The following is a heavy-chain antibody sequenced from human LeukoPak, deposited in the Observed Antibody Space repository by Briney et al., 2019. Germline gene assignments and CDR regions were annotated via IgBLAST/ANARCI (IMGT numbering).Heavy chain of an antibody. CDR2: INPNSRGT. J-gene: IGHJ4*02. V-gene: IGHV1-2*02. Sequence: ASVKVSCKASGYTFTGYYMHWVLQAPGQGLEWMGWINPNSRGTNYAQKFQGRVTMTRDTSITTAYMELSRLRSDDSAVYYCAVRGYYDSSGDFDYWGQGTLVTVSS. CDR1: GYTFTGYY. D-gene: IGHD3-22*01. CDR3: AVRGYYDSSGDFDY.